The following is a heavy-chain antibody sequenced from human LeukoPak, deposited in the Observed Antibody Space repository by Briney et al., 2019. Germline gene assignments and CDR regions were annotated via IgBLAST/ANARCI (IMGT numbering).Heavy chain of an antibody. CDR1: GFTVRSNY. J-gene: IGHJ4*02. D-gene: IGHD3-10*01. CDR2: IYSGGNT. V-gene: IGHV3-53*01. Sequence: GGSLRLSCAASGFTVRSNYMSWVRQAPGKGLEWVSVIYSGGNTYYADSVKGRFTISRDNSKNTLYLQMNSLRAEDTAVYYCARGHHSESYKADYWGQGTLVTVSS. CDR3: ARGHHSESYKADY.